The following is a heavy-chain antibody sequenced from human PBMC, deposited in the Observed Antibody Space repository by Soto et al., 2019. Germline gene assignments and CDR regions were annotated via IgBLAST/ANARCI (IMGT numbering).Heavy chain of an antibody. J-gene: IGHJ6*02. V-gene: IGHV5-10-1*01. CDR2: IDPSDSYT. CDR3: ARLRYSSSGWQSYYYGMDV. D-gene: IGHD6-19*01. CDR1: GYSFTSYW. Sequence: LGESLKISCKGSGYSFTSYWISWVRQMPGKGLEWMGRIDPSDSYTNYSPSFQGHDTISADKSISTAYLQWSSLKASDTAMYYCARLRYSSSGWQSYYYGMDVWGQGTTVTVSS.